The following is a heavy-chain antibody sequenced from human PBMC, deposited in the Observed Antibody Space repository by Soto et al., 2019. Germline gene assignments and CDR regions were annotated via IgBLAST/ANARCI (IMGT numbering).Heavy chain of an antibody. CDR2: IYYSGST. CDR3: ARDTRYPYYFDY. Sequence: SETLSLTCTVSGGSISSYYWSWIRQPPGKGLEWIGYIYYSGSTNYNPSLKSRVTISVDTSKNQFSLKLSSVTAADTAVYYCARDTRYPYYFDYWGQGTLVTVSS. D-gene: IGHD3-16*02. CDR1: GGSISSYY. J-gene: IGHJ4*02. V-gene: IGHV4-59*01.